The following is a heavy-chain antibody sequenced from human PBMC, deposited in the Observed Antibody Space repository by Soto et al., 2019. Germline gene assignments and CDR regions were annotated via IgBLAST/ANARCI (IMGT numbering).Heavy chain of an antibody. CDR2: INHSGST. CDR3: ARRKSQVYPFYY. D-gene: IGHD1-20*01. V-gene: IGHV4-34*01. Sequence: SETLSLTCAVYGGSFSGYYWSWIRQPPGKGLEWIGEINHSGSTNYNPSLKSRVTISVDTSKNQFSLKLSSVTAADTAVYYCARRKSQVYPFYYWGQGPLVTVYS. CDR1: GGSFSGYY. J-gene: IGHJ4*02.